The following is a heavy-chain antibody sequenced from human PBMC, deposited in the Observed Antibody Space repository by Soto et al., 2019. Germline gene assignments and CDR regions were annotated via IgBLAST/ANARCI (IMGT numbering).Heavy chain of an antibody. D-gene: IGHD6-19*01. J-gene: IGHJ4*02. Sequence: SEPLSLTCTVSGGSISGHYWIWIRQPPGEGMEWIGYIFYGGSTTYNNNPSLKSRVSISVDTSKNQFYLRLSSVTAADTAVYYCARVGSSGWSPDYWGQGTLVTVSS. CDR3: ARVGSSGWSPDY. CDR1: GGSISGHY. CDR2: IFYGGSTTY. V-gene: IGHV4-59*11.